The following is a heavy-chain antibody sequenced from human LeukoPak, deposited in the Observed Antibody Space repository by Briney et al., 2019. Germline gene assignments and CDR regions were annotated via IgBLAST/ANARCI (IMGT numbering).Heavy chain of an antibody. Sequence: GGSLRLSCAASGFTFSSYAMHWVRQAPVKGLEWVAVISYDGSNKYYADSVKGRFTISRDNSKNTLYLQMNSLRAEDTAVYYCARDYDWGSSWRTNYFDYWGQGTLVTVSS. CDR3: ARDYDWGSSWRTNYFDY. D-gene: IGHD6-13*01. CDR2: ISYDGSNK. J-gene: IGHJ4*02. CDR1: GFTFSSYA. V-gene: IGHV3-30-3*01.